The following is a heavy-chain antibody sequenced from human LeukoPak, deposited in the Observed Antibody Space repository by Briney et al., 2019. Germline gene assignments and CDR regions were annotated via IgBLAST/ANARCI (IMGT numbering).Heavy chain of an antibody. CDR1: GGSVSTGTSY. J-gene: IGHJ6*03. CDR3: ARRNGEPRRIYYYYYMDV. Sequence: PSETLSLTCTVSGGSVSTGTSYWAWIRQPPGKGLEYIGNVYYSGSTDYNPSLKSRVTISMDTSNNQFSLTLTSVTAADTAVYYCARRNGEPRRIYYYYYMDVWGKGTTVIVS. D-gene: IGHD1-26*01. V-gene: IGHV4-39*01. CDR2: VYYSGST.